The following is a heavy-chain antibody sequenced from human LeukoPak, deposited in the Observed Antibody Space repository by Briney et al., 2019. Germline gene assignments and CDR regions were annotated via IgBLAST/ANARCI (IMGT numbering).Heavy chain of an antibody. V-gene: IGHV3-53*01. J-gene: IGHJ4*02. CDR2: IYSGGST. CDR1: GFTVSSNY. Sequence: GGSLRLSCAASGFTVSSNYMSWVRQAPGKGLEWVSLIYSGGSTYYADSVKGRFTISRDNSKNTLYLQMDSLRAEDTAVHYCAREGVRVYDSSGYPNDYWGQGTLVTVSS. D-gene: IGHD3-22*01. CDR3: AREGVRVYDSSGYPNDY.